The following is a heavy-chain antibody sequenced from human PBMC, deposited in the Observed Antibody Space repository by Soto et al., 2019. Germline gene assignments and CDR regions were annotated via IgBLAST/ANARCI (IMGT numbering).Heavy chain of an antibody. V-gene: IGHV4-34*01. Sequence: SETLSLTCAVFGWPLSGYFLSWIPPPPGKGLEWIGEITHSGSTKYNPSVKSRATISVDTSKNHFALRLSSVTAADTALYYCARGNYNWNAGYDYWGQGILVTVSS. CDR3: ARGNYNWNAGYDY. J-gene: IGHJ4*02. CDR1: GWPLSGYF. D-gene: IGHD1-20*01. CDR2: ITHSGST.